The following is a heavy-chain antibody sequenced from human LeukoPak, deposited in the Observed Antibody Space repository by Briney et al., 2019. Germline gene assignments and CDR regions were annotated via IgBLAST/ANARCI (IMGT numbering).Heavy chain of an antibody. Sequence: AGSLRLSCAASGFSISTNSMSWVRQPPGKGMQWASTITGTTHYADSVRGRFTIPRDNSKNILYQQMNSLRTENTAVYDCAKAFRECGSGTYGSFDIWGEGWMVTVSS. CDR3: AKAFRECGSGTYGSFDI. CDR2: ITGTT. V-gene: IGHV3-23*01. D-gene: IGHD6-25*01. CDR1: GFSISTNS. J-gene: IGHJ3*02.